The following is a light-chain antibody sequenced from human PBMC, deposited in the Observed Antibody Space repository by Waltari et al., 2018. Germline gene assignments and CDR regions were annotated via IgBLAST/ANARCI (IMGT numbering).Light chain of an antibody. J-gene: IGLJ2*01. Sequence: SYVLTQPPSVSVAPGETANIICGGDNIGSKSVHWYHQNPGQAPVLVIYYDNDRPAGIPARFSGSNSGNTATLTIARVEAGDEADYFCQVWDTGSDQVVFGGGTKLSVL. CDR3: QVWDTGSDQVV. CDR1: NIGSKS. V-gene: IGLV3-21*04. CDR2: YDN.